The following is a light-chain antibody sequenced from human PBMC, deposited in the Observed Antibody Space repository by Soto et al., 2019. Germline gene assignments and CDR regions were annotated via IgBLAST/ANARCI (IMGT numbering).Light chain of an antibody. CDR3: QKYDKAPRT. V-gene: IGKV1-27*01. CDR2: AAY. Sequence: DIQMTQAPSSLSASVGDRVTITCRARQDISTYLAWYQQKPGKVPKLLISAAYTLQSGVPPRFSGSGSGTDFTLTISSLQPEDVATYFCQKYDKAPRTFGGGTKVEIK. J-gene: IGKJ4*01. CDR1: QDISTY.